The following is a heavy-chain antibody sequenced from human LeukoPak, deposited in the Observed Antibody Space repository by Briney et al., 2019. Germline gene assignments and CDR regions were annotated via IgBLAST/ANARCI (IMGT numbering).Heavy chain of an antibody. D-gene: IGHD3-16*01. CDR2: MNPNSGNT. V-gene: IGHV1-8*03. CDR3: ARVRSYAIYYYYMDV. J-gene: IGHJ6*03. Sequence: ASVKVSCKASGYTFTSYDINWVRQATGQGLEWMGWMNPNSGNTGYAQKFQGRVTITRNTSISTAYMELSSLRSEDTAVYYCARVRSYAIYYYYMDVWGKGTTVTVSS. CDR1: GYTFTSYD.